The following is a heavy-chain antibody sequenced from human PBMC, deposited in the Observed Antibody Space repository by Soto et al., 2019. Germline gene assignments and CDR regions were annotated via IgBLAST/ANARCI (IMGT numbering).Heavy chain of an antibody. CDR2: VFYTGNT. Sequence: SETLSLTCNAPGASMRSYYWTWMRQSPGKGLEWLGNVFYTGNTNLNPSLRSRLSISVDTSKNTFSLMLNSVTAADTAVYYCARDSRCCGMDVWGQGTTVTVSS. CDR1: GASMRSYY. V-gene: IGHV4-59*01. CDR3: ARDSRCCGMDV. J-gene: IGHJ6*02.